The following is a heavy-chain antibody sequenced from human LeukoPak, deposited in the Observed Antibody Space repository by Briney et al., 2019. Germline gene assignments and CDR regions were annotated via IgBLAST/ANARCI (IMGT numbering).Heavy chain of an antibody. Sequence: GGSLRLSCAASGFSFSSCWMRWVRQAPGKRLVWVSRINSDGSSTSYADSVKGRFTVSRDNAKNTLYLQMNSLRAEDTAVYYCGRPYYCDSSANYNWFDPWGPRTLVTVSS. CDR2: INSDGSST. CDR3: GRPYYCDSSANYNWFDP. CDR1: GFSFSSCW. D-gene: IGHD3-22*01. V-gene: IGHV3-74*01. J-gene: IGHJ5*02.